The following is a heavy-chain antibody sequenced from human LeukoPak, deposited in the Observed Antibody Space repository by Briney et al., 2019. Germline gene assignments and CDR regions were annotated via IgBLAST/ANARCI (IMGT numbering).Heavy chain of an antibody. V-gene: IGHV3-23*01. CDR2: ISGSGGST. J-gene: IGHJ4*02. CDR3: AKNLWFGELLSQPDY. D-gene: IGHD3-10*01. CDR1: EFTFSSXA. Sequence: XGSXXLSCAASEFTFSSXAMSWVRXAPGKGLEWVSAISGSGGSTYYADSVKGRFTISRDNSKSTLYLQMNSLRAEDTAVYYCAKNLWFGELLSQPDYWGQGTLVTVSS.